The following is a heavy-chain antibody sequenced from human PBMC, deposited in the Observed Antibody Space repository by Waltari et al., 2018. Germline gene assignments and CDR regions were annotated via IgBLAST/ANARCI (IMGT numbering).Heavy chain of an antibody. D-gene: IGHD1-26*01. Sequence: QVQLVQSGAEVKKPGASVKVSCKASGYTFTGYYMHWVRQAPGQGLEWMGWINPNSGGTNYAQKFQGRVTMTRDTSISTAYMELSRLRSDDTAVYYCARDTSLEWEPLYYFDYWGQGTLVTVSS. V-gene: IGHV1-2*02. CDR2: INPNSGGT. J-gene: IGHJ4*02. CDR1: GYTFTGYY. CDR3: ARDTSLEWEPLYYFDY.